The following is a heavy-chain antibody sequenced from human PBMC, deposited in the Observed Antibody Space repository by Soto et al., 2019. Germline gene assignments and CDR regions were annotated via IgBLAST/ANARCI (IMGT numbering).Heavy chain of an antibody. Sequence: QVQLQESGPGLVKPSQTLSLTCTVSGGSISSGGYYWSWIRQHPGKGLERIGYINYSGSTHYNPSRKGRVTIAGDTSKTQFSLKLSSVTAADTAVYYCARKQGPYGPIDYWGQGTLVTVSS. CDR2: INYSGST. J-gene: IGHJ4*02. CDR1: GGSISSGGYY. D-gene: IGHD3-10*01. CDR3: ARKQGPYGPIDY. V-gene: IGHV4-31*03.